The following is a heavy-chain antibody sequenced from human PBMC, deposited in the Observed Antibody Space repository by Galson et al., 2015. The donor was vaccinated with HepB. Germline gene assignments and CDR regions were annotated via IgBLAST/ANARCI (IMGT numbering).Heavy chain of an antibody. CDR2: FDPEDGET. CDR1: GYKIAELS. Sequence: SVKVSCKVSGYKIAELSTHWVRQAPGMGLEWLGGFDPEDGETIYPQKFQGRATMTEDTSTDTAYMELSSLRSDDTAVYYCTKAKCSSSSCYSLGWFDPWGQGTVVTVSA. V-gene: IGHV1-24*01. CDR3: TKAKCSSSSCYSLGWFDP. D-gene: IGHD2-21*01. J-gene: IGHJ5*02.